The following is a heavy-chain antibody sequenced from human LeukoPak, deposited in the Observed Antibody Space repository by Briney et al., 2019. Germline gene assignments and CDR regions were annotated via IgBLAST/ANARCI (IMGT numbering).Heavy chain of an antibody. CDR3: ARHPNYYDSSGYYHFDY. D-gene: IGHD3-22*01. V-gene: IGHV4-39*01. J-gene: IGHJ4*02. CDR2: IYYSGST. Sequence: SETLSLTCTVSGGSISSSSYYWGWIRQPPGKGLEWIGSIYYSGSTYYNPSLKSRVTISVDTSKNQFSLKLSSVTAADTAVYYCARHPNYYDSSGYYHFDYWGQGTLVIVSS. CDR1: GGSISSSSYY.